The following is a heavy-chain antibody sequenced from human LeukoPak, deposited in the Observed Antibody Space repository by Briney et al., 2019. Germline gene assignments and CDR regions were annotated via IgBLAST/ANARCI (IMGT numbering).Heavy chain of an antibody. CDR2: MNPNSGNT. CDR1: GYTFTSYD. J-gene: IGHJ6*02. CDR3: ARVRSVIRYFDWLSIYYHGMDV. D-gene: IGHD3-9*01. V-gene: IGHV1-8*01. Sequence: ASVKVSCKASGYTFTSYDINWVRQATGQGLEWMGWMNPNSGNTGYAQKFQGRVTMTRNTSISTAYMELSSLRSEDTAVYYCARVRSVIRYFDWLSIYYHGMDVWGQGTTVTVSS.